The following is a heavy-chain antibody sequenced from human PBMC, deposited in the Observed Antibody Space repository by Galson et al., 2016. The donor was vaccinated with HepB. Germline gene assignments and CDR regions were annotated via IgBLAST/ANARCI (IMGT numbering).Heavy chain of an antibody. CDR1: GFSFSNSG. V-gene: IGHV3-23*01. CDR2: ISGGGVST. J-gene: IGHJ6*03. Sequence: SLRLSCAASGFSFSNSGMSWVRQAPGEGLEWVSSISGGGVSTYYADSEKGRFTISRDNSKNTLYLQMNSLRAEDTAVSYRAKDAIGNWYQHAYYYYDMDVWGKGTTGTVSS. CDR3: AKDAIGNWYQHAYYYYDMDV. D-gene: IGHD6-13*01.